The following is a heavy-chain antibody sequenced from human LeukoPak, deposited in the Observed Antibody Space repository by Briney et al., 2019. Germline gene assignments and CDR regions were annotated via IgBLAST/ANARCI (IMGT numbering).Heavy chain of an antibody. V-gene: IGHV4-61*02. J-gene: IGHJ3*02. D-gene: IGHD2-15*01. CDR1: GGSISSGSYY. CDR2: IYTSGST. CDR3: ARDVGLDAFDI. Sequence: PSETLSLTCTVSGGSISSGSYYWSWIRQPAGKGLEWIGRIYTSGSTNYNPSLKSRVTISVDTSKNQFSLKLSSVTAADTAVYYCARDVGLDAFDIWGQGTMVTVSS.